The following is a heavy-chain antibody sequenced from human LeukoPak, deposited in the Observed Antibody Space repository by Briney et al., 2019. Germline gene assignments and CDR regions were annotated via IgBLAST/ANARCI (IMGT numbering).Heavy chain of an antibody. V-gene: IGHV3-64*04. Sequence: GGSLRLSCSASAFTFSSYVIHWVRQAPGKGLEYVSAISSNGGRTYYADSVKGRFTISRDNSKNTLYLQMNSLRAEDTAVYYCAKVQEMATILPPFHYWGQGTLVTVSS. CDR1: AFTFSSYV. CDR2: ISSNGGRT. J-gene: IGHJ4*02. D-gene: IGHD5-24*01. CDR3: AKVQEMATILPPFHY.